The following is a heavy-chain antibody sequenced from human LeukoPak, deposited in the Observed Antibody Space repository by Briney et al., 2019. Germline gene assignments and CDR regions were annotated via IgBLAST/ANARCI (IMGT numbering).Heavy chain of an antibody. CDR2: IIPIFGIA. J-gene: IGHJ5*02. V-gene: IGHV1-69*04. D-gene: IGHD3-16*01. CDR3: ARDYEGFHWFDP. Sequence: ASVKVSCKASGGSFNNYAISWVRQAPGQGLEWMGRIIPIFGIANSAQKFQGRVTITADKSTSTAYMELSSLRSEDTAVYYCARDYEGFHWFDPWGQGTLVTVSS. CDR1: GGSFNNYA.